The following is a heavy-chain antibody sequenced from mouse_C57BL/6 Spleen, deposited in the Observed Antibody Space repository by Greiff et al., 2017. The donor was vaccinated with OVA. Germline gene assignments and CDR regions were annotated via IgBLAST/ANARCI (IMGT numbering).Heavy chain of an antibody. V-gene: IGHV1-26*01. J-gene: IGHJ4*01. Sequence: EVQLQQSGPELVKPGASVKISCKASGYTFTDYYMNWVKQSHGKSLEWIGDINPNNGGTSYNQKFKGKATLTVDKSSSTAYMELRSLTSEDSAVYYCARSGGYYYGSKAMDYWGQGTSVTVSS. CDR1: GYTFTDYY. CDR3: ARSGGYYYGSKAMDY. D-gene: IGHD1-1*01. CDR2: INPNNGGT.